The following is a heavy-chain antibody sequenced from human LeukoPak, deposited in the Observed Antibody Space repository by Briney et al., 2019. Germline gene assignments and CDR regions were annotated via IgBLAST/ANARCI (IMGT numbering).Heavy chain of an antibody. CDR3: ARVKRGDSSGYYPYYYYYMDV. CDR1: GYTFTSYY. CDR2: INPSADST. Sequence: ASVKVSCKASGYTFTSYYIHWVRQAPGQGLEWMGIINPSADSTNYAQKFQGRVTMTRDMSTSTVYMDLSSLTSEDTAVYYCARVKRGDSSGYYPYYYYYMDVWAKGPRSPSP. D-gene: IGHD3-22*01. V-gene: IGHV1-46*01. J-gene: IGHJ6*03.